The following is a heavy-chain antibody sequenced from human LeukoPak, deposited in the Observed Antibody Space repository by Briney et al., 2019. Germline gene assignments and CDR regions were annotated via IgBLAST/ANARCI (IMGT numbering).Heavy chain of an antibody. CDR3: ARDSGEGKEQQLVLKH. D-gene: IGHD6-13*01. CDR1: GYTFTSYD. J-gene: IGHJ1*01. Sequence: SVKVSCKASGYTFTSYDINRVRQAPGQGLEWMGGIIPIFGTANYAQKFQGRVTITADKSTSTAYMELSSLRSEDTAVYYCARDSGEGKEQQLVLKHWGQGTLVTVSS. V-gene: IGHV1-69*06. CDR2: IIPIFGTA.